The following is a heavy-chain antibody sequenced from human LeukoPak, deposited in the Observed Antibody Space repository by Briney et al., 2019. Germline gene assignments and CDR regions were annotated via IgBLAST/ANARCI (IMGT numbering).Heavy chain of an antibody. V-gene: IGHV4-4*07. J-gene: IGHJ5*02. CDR1: GGSISSYY. CDR3: ARDLKLWFGESPGGFDP. CDR2: IYISGST. D-gene: IGHD3-10*01. Sequence: SETLSLTCTVSGGSISSYYWSWIRQPAGKELELIGRIYISGSTNYNPSLKSRVTISVDTSKNQFSLKLSSVTAADTAVYYCARDLKLWFGESPGGFDPWGQGTLVTVSS.